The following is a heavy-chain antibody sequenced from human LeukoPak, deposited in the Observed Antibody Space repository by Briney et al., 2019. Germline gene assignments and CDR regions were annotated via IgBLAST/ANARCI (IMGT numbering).Heavy chain of an antibody. D-gene: IGHD5-24*01. CDR1: GGSISSSSYY. V-gene: IGHV4-39*01. CDR3: ARYRSGYKYLDAFDI. CDR2: IYYSGST. Sequence: PSETLSLTCTVSGGSISSSSYYWGWIRQPPGKGLERIGSIYYSGSTYYNPSLKSRVTISVDTSKNQFSLKLSSVSAADRGVYYCARYRSGYKYLDAFDIWGQGTMVTVSS. J-gene: IGHJ3*02.